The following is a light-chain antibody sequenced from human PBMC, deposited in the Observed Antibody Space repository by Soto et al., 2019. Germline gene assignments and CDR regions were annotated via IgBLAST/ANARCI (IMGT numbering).Light chain of an antibody. CDR3: QRYGTSPPLT. Sequence: EIVLTQSPGTLSLSPGERATVSCRASQTVSSNFLAWYQQKPGQAPRLLIHGTSSRAAGIPDRFSGSGSATDFTLTISRLEPEDFAVYYCQRYGTSPPLTFGGGTKVESK. CDR1: QTVSSNF. J-gene: IGKJ4*01. CDR2: GTS. V-gene: IGKV3-20*01.